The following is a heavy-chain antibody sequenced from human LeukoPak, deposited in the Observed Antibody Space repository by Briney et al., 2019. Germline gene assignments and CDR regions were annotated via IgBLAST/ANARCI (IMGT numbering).Heavy chain of an antibody. Sequence: ASVKVSCKASGGTFSSYTISWVRQAPGQGLEWMGRIIPILGIANYAQKFQGRVTITAGKSTSTAYMELSSLRSEDTAVYYCARSYSSSSLRYYYYYGMDVWGQGTTVTVSS. J-gene: IGHJ6*02. CDR2: IIPILGIA. V-gene: IGHV1-69*02. D-gene: IGHD6-6*01. CDR1: GGTFSSYT. CDR3: ARSYSSSSLRYYYYYGMDV.